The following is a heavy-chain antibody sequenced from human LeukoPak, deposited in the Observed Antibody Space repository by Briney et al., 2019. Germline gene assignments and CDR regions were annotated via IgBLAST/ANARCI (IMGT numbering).Heavy chain of an antibody. Sequence: SQTLSLTCTVSGGSISSGGYYWSWIRQHPGKGLEWIGYIYYSGSTYYNPSLKSRVTISVDTSKNQFSLKLSSVTAADTAVYYCARGGYSSSWYDAFDIWGQGTRVTVSS. D-gene: IGHD6-13*01. CDR2: IYYSGST. J-gene: IGHJ3*02. V-gene: IGHV4-31*03. CDR3: ARGGYSSSWYDAFDI. CDR1: GGSISSGGYY.